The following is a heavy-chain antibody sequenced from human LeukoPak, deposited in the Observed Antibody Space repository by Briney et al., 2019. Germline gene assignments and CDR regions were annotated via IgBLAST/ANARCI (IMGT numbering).Heavy chain of an antibody. CDR2: IYTSGST. D-gene: IGHD6-13*01. Sequence: ASETLSLTCTVSGGSISSYYWSWIRQPAGKGLEWIGRIYTSGSTNYNPSLKSRVTMSVDTSKNQFSLKLSSVTAADTAVYYCARDSTCLSSSWYYLFDYWGQGTLVTVSS. J-gene: IGHJ4*02. CDR1: GGSISSYY. V-gene: IGHV4-4*07. CDR3: ARDSTCLSSSWYYLFDY.